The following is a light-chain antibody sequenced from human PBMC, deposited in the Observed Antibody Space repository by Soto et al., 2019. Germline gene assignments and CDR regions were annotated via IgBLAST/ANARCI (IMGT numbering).Light chain of an antibody. V-gene: IGKV2-30*02. CDR2: KVS. CDR3: MHGTHWPIT. CDR1: QSLVHSDGIAY. J-gene: IGKJ5*01. Sequence: VVMTQSPLSLPVTLGHPASISCRSNQSLVHSDGIAYFSWFQQRPGRSPRRLIYKVSNRDSGVPARFSGSGSGTDFALKISRVEAEDVGVYYCMHGTHWPITFGQGTRPEI.